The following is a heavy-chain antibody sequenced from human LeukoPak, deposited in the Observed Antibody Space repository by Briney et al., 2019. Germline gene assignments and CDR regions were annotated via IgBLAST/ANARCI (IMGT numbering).Heavy chain of an antibody. J-gene: IGHJ4*02. D-gene: IGHD3-3*02. Sequence: SETLSLTCAVYGGSFSGYYWSWIRQPPGKGLEWIGEIDHSGSTNYNPSLKRRVTISVETSQNQFSLELSPVSAGDTAVYYCASSNHFWSGYYLLDYWSQGTLVTVSS. V-gene: IGHV4-34*01. CDR3: ASSNHFWSGYYLLDY. CDR2: IDHSGST. CDR1: GGSFSGYY.